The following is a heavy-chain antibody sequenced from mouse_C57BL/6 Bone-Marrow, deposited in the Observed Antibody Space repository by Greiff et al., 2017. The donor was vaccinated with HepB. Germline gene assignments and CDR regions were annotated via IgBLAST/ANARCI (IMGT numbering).Heavy chain of an antibody. J-gene: IGHJ4*01. CDR1: GYTFTSYW. V-gene: IGHV1-53*01. Sequence: QVQLKEPGTELVKPGASVKLSCKASGYTFTSYWMHWVKQRPGQGLEWIGNINPSNGGTNYNEKFKSKATLTVDKSSSTAYMQLSSLTSEDSAVYYCAREDYYGSSPYAMDYWGQGTSVTVSS. CDR3: AREDYYGSSPYAMDY. CDR2: INPSNGGT. D-gene: IGHD1-1*01.